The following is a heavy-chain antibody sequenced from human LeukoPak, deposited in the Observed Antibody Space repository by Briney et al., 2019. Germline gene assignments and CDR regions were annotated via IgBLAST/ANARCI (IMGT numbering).Heavy chain of an antibody. CDR2: SNPGNGHS. J-gene: IGHJ4*02. CDR1: GYDFISYT. D-gene: IGHD3-3*01. CDR3: ARESVDFWSGYRLYYFDY. V-gene: IGHV1-3*02. Sequence: GASVKVSCKASGYDFISYTIHWVRQAPGQRLEWLGWSNPGNGHSDYSQDFQGRVTITTDTSASTAYMELSSLRSEDTAVYYCARESVDFWSGYRLYYFDYWGQGTLATVSS.